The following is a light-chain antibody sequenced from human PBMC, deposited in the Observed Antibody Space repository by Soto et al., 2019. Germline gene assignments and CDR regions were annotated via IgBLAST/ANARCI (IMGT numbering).Light chain of an antibody. CDR1: QSVSSSY. CDR2: GAS. Sequence: EIVLTQSPGTLSLSPGERATLSCRASQSVSSSYLAWYQQKPGQAPRLLIYGASSRATGIPDRFSGSGSGTDFTLTISRLAPEDFAVYYCQQYGSSVTFGQGTKVDIK. CDR3: QQYGSSVT. V-gene: IGKV3-20*01. J-gene: IGKJ1*01.